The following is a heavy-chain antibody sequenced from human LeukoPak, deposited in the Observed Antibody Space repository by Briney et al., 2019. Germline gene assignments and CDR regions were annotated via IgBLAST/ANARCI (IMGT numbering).Heavy chain of an antibody. Sequence: GRSLRLSCAASGFTFSSYGMHWVRQAPGKGLEWVAVISYDGSNKYYADSVKGRFTISRDNSKNTLYLQMNSLRAEDTAVYYCARSESYYYGMDVWGQGTTVTVSS. J-gene: IGHJ6*02. V-gene: IGHV3-30*03. CDR2: ISYDGSNK. CDR1: GFTFSSYG. CDR3: ARSESYYYGMDV.